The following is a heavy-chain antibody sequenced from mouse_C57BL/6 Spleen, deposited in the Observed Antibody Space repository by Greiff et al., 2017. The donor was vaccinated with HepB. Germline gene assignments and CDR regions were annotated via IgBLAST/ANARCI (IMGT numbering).Heavy chain of an antibody. CDR2: IYPRSGNT. CDR3: AFYYDYDVVAY. CDR1: GYTFTSYG. Sequence: VKVVESGAELARPGASVKLSCKASGYTFTSYGISWVKQRTGQGLEWIGEIYPRSGNTYYNEKFKGKATLTADKSSSTAYMELRSLTSEDSAVYYCAFYYDYDVVAYWGQGTLVTVSA. V-gene: IGHV1-81*01. D-gene: IGHD2-4*01. J-gene: IGHJ3*01.